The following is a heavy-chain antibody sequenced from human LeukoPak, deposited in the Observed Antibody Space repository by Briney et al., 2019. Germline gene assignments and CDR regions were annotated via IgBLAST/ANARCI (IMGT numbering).Heavy chain of an antibody. J-gene: IGHJ4*02. CDR1: GFTVSSNY. V-gene: IGHV3-53*01. CDR3: ARDRVGATDYFDY. Sequence: GGSLRLSCAASGFTVSSNYMSWVRQAPGKGLEWVSVIYSGGSTYYADSVKGRFTISRDNSKNTLYLQMNSLRAEDTAVYYCARDRVGATDYFDYWGQGTLVTVSS. CDR2: IYSGGST. D-gene: IGHD1-26*01.